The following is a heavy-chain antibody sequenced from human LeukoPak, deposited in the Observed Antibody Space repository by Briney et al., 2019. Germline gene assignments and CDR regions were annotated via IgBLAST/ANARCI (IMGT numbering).Heavy chain of an antibody. CDR3: ARESKWFGELCAFDI. Sequence: GGSLRLSCAASGFTFSSYSMTWVRQAPGKGLEWVSSISSSSSYIYYADSVKGRFTISGDNAKNSLYLQMNSLRAEETAVYYCARESKWFGELCAFDIWGQGTMVTVSS. V-gene: IGHV3-21*01. CDR2: ISSSSSYI. D-gene: IGHD3-10*01. CDR1: GFTFSSYS. J-gene: IGHJ3*02.